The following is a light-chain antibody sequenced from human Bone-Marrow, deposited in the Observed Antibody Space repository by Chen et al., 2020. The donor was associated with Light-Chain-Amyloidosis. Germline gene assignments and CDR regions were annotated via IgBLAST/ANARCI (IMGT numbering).Light chain of an antibody. V-gene: IGLV2-23*02. CDR3: CSYAGSSTYV. J-gene: IGLJ1*01. CDR2: EVS. Sequence: QSALTQPASVSGSPGQSITLSCPGPSSDVGSYNLVSWYQQHPGKAPKLMIYEVSKRPSGVSNRFSGSKSGNTASLTISGLQAEDEADYYCCSYAGSSTYVFGTGTKVTVL. CDR1: SSDVGSYNL.